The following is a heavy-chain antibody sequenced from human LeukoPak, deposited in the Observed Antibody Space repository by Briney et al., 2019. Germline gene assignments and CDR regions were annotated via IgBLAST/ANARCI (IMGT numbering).Heavy chain of an antibody. D-gene: IGHD3-10*01. CDR1: GDSMTPYY. Sequence: SETLSLTCTVSGDSMTPYYWNWIRQSPGRGLEWIGFVHYSGSTSKNPSLKSRVTISVDTSKNQFSLKLSSVTAADTAVYYCARALWFGELPDAFDIWGQGTMVTVSS. CDR3: ARALWFGELPDAFDI. V-gene: IGHV4-59*12. CDR2: VHYSGST. J-gene: IGHJ3*02.